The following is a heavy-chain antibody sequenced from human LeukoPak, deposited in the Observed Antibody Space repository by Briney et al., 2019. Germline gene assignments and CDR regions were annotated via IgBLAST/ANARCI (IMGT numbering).Heavy chain of an antibody. V-gene: IGHV4-61*02. J-gene: IGHJ4*02. Sequence: SETLSLTCTVSGGSISSGSYYWSWIRQPAGTGLEWIGRIYISGSTNYNPSLKSRVTISVDTSKNQFSLKLSSVTAADTAVYYCARANPSGLDFDYWGQGTLVTVSS. D-gene: IGHD1-26*01. CDR3: ARANPSGLDFDY. CDR1: GGSISSGSYY. CDR2: IYISGST.